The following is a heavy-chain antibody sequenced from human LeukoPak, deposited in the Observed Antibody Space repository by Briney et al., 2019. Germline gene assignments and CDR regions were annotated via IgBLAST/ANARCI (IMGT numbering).Heavy chain of an antibody. D-gene: IGHD3-3*01. CDR3: ASDANYDFWSGYYALDY. CDR1: GFTFSSYG. J-gene: IGHJ4*02. V-gene: IGHV3-30*02. CDR2: IRYDGSNK. Sequence: GGSLRLSCAASGFTFSSYGMHWVRQAPGKGLEWVAFIRYDGSNKYYADSVKGRFTISRDNSKNTLYLQMNSLRAEDTAVYYCASDANYDFWSGYYALDYWGQGTLATVSS.